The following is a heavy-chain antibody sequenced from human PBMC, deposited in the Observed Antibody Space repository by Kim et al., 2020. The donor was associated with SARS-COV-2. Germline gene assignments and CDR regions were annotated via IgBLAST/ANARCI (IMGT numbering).Heavy chain of an antibody. Sequence: GGSLRLSCTASGFTFGDSAMSWFRQAPGKGLEWVGFIRSKAYGGTTEYAASVKGRFTISRDDSKTIAYLQMNSLKTEDTAMYYCTRDRGFDYWGQGTLVTVSS. CDR1: GFTFGDSA. V-gene: IGHV3-49*03. CDR3: TRDRGFDY. CDR2: IRSKAYGGTT. J-gene: IGHJ4*02.